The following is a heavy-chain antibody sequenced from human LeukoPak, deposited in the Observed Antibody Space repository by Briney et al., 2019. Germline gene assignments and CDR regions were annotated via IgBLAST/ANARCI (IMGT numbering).Heavy chain of an antibody. Sequence: PSETLSLTYTVSGGSIGSGDYYWSWLRQPPGKGLEWIGYIYYSGSTYYNPSLKSRVTISVDTSKNQFSLKLSSVTAADTAVYYCARLGESLGINYWGQGTLVTVSS. CDR1: GGSIGSGDYY. J-gene: IGHJ4*02. V-gene: IGHV4-30-4*08. CDR2: IYYSGST. CDR3: ARLGESLGINY. D-gene: IGHD7-27*01.